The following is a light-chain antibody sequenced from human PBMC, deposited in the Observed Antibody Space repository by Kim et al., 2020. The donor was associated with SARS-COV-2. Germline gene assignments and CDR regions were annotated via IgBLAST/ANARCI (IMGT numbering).Light chain of an antibody. V-gene: IGKV4-1*01. CDR1: QSVLYSSNNKNY. J-gene: IGKJ2*01. CDR3: QQYYSTPFYT. CDR2: WAS. Sequence: ATINGKSSQSVLYSSNNKNYLAWYQQKPGQPPKLLIYWASTRESGVPDRFSGSGSGTDFTLTISSLQAEDVAVYYCQQYYSTPFYTFGQGTKLEI.